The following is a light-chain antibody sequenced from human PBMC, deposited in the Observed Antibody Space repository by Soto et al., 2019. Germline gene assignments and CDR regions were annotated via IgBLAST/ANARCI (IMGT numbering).Light chain of an antibody. V-gene: IGLV2-23*01. J-gene: IGLJ2*01. CDR2: EGS. CDR1: SSDVGSYNL. Sequence: QSALTQPASVSGSLGQSITISCTGTSSDVGSYNLVSWYQQHPGKAPKLMIYEGSKRPSGGSNRFSGSKSGNTASLTISGHQAEDEADYYCCSYAGSSTLGFGGGTKLTVL. CDR3: CSYAGSSTLG.